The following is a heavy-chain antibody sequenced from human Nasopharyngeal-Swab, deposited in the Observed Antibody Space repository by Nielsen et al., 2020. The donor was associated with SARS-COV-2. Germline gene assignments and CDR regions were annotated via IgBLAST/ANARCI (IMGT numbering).Heavy chain of an antibody. D-gene: IGHD6-13*01. CDR1: GYSFTSYW. J-gene: IGHJ5*02. CDR3: ARHMEAAAGRGANWFDP. V-gene: IGHV5-10-1*01. CDR2: IDPSDSYT. Sequence: GESLKISCKGSGYSFTSYWISWVRQMPGKGLEWMGRIDPSDSYTNYSPSFQGHVTISADKSISTAYLQWSSLKASDTAMYYCARHMEAAAGRGANWFDPRGQGTLVTVSS.